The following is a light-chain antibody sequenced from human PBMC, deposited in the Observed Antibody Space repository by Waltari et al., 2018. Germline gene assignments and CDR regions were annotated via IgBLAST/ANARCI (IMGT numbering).Light chain of an antibody. CDR1: QSVNSF. CDR3: QQRSDWPLT. V-gene: IGKV3-11*01. CDR2: DAS. Sequence: EIVLTQSPVTLSLSPGERATLSCRASQSVNSFLAWYQQRPGQTPRLLIYDASNRATGIPARFGGSGSGTDFTLTISSLEPEDFAVYYCQQRSDWPLTFGGGTKVEI. J-gene: IGKJ4*01.